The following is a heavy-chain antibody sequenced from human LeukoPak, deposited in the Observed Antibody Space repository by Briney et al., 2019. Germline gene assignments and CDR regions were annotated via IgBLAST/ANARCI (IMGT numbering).Heavy chain of an antibody. CDR2: ISNDGTST. V-gene: IGHV3-74*01. J-gene: IGHJ3*02. CDR1: GLTFSNYW. CDR3: ARGGALDDAFDI. Sequence: GGSLRLSCAVSGLTFSNYWMHWVRQAPGKGLVWVSRISNDGTSTSYADSVKGRFTISRDNAKNTLYLQMNSLRGEDTAVYYCARGGALDDAFDIWGQGTMVTVSS. D-gene: IGHD3/OR15-3a*01.